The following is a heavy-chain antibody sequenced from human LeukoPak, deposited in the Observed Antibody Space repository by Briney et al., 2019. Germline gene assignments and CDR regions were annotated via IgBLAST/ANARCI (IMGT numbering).Heavy chain of an antibody. CDR3: ASRNKIPPAFNYYDS. J-gene: IGHJ4*02. CDR2: FYYGGST. CDR1: GDSLSSSTFY. Sequence: SETPSLTCSVSGDSLSSSTFYGGWIRQPPGKGLEWIGSFYYGGSTYYNPSLKSRVNISVDTSRTRFSLKLSSMTAADTAVYYCASRNKIPPAFNYYDSWGQGTMVTVSS. V-gene: IGHV4-39*01. D-gene: IGHD2-2*02.